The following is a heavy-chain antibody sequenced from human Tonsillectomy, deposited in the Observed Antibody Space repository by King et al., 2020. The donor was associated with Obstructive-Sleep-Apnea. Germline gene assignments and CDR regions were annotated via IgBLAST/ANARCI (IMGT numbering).Heavy chain of an antibody. Sequence: QLVQSGAEVKKPGASVKVSCKTSAYTFTSYDINWVRQATGQGLEWMGWMNPNSGNTGYAQKFQGRVTMTRNTSISTAYMELSSLRSEDTAVYYCTRVGSLIRGINRQKNYAMDVWGQGTTVTVSS. CDR1: AYTFTSYD. J-gene: IGHJ6*02. CDR3: TRVGSLIRGINRQKNYAMDV. V-gene: IGHV1-8*01. D-gene: IGHD3-10*01. CDR2: MNPNSGNT.